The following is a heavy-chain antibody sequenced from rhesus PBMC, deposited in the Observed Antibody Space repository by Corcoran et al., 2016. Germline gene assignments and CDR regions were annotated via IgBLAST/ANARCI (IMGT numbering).Heavy chain of an antibody. CDR2: IYGSGGSP. CDR1: GCSISSNS. D-gene: IGHD3-3*01. J-gene: IGHJ4*01. CDR3: ARGVQSLDWLLSYYFDY. Sequence: QVQLQESGPGLVKPSETLSLPCAVAGCSISSNSWSWICQPPGKGLGWIGRIYGSGGSPDYNPSLKSRVTISTDTSKNQFSLKLSSVTAADTAVYYCARGVQSLDWLLSYYFDYWGQGVLVTVSS. V-gene: IGHV4-160*01.